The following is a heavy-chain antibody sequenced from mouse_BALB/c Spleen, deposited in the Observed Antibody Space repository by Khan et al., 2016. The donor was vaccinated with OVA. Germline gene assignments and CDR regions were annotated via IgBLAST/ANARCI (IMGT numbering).Heavy chain of an antibody. J-gene: IGHJ2*01. CDR3: ASSILAN. V-gene: IGHV3-2*02. Sequence: EVQLQQSGPGLVKPSQSLSLTCTVTGYSITSDYAWNWIRQFPGNKLEWMGYISYSGSTSYHPSLKSRLSITRDTSKNQFFLQLNSWTSEDSTTYYCASSILANWGQGTTLTVSS. CDR1: GYSITSDYA. CDR2: ISYSGST.